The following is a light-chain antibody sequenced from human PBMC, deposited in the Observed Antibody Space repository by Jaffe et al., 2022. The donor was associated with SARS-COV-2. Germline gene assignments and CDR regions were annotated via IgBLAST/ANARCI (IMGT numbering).Light chain of an antibody. J-gene: IGLJ3*02. Sequence: QTVVTQEPSFSVSPGGTVTLTCGLRTGSVSTDHYPSWYQQAPGQAPRTLLYSTNTRSSGVPDRFSGSILGNKAALTITGAQADDESHYYCMLYMGSGTWVFGGGTRLTVL. CDR3: MLYMGSGTWV. CDR1: TGSVSTDHY. CDR2: STN. V-gene: IGLV8-61*01.